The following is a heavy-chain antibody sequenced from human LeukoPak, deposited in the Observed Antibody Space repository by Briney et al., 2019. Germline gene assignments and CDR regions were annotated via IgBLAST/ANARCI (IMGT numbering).Heavy chain of an antibody. CDR2: ISGSGGNT. Sequence: PGGSLRLSCAASGFTFSSYGMSWVRQAPGKGLEWVSAISGSGGNTYYADSVRGRFTISRDNSKNTLYLQMNSLRAEDTAVYYCAKDVEYGSGTPIGYWGQGTLVTVSS. J-gene: IGHJ4*02. V-gene: IGHV3-23*01. CDR1: GFTFSSYG. D-gene: IGHD3-10*01. CDR3: AKDVEYGSGTPIGY.